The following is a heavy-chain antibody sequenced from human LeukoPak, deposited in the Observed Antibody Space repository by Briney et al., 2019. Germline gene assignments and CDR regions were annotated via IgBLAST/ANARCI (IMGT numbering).Heavy chain of an antibody. J-gene: IGHJ4*02. CDR2: IYYSGST. Sequence: SETLSLTCTVSGGSITSHYCNWIRQPPGKGLEWIGYIYYSGSTNYNPSLQSRVTISVDTSKNQFSLKLSSVTAADTAVYYCARVGYCSGGSCYFTWDYWGQGTLVTVSS. V-gene: IGHV4-59*11. CDR3: ARVGYCSGGSCYFTWDY. D-gene: IGHD2-15*01. CDR1: GGSITSHY.